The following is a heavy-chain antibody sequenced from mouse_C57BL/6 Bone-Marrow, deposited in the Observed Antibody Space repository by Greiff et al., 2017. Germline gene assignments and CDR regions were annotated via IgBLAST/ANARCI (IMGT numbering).Heavy chain of an antibody. CDR2: ISGGGGNT. V-gene: IGHV5-9*01. D-gene: IGHD1-1*01. CDR3: SRQVTTRLATKYFDV. CDR1: GFTFSSYT. Sequence: EVMLVESGGGLVKPGGSLKLSCAASGFTFSSYTMSWVRQTPEKRLPWVAAISGGGGNTYYPDSVQGRFTISRDNDKNILYLKMSSMRSENTALYDCSRQVTTRLATKYFDVGGTGTTVTVSS. J-gene: IGHJ1*03.